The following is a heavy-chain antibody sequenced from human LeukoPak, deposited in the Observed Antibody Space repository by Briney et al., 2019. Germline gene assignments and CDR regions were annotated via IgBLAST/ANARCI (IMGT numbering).Heavy chain of an antibody. D-gene: IGHD3-22*01. CDR2: IYSGGST. Sequence: PGGSLRLSCASSRFTVSSNYMSWVRQAPGKGVEWVSVIYSGGSTYYADSVKGRFTISRDNSKNTLYLHMNSLRAEDTAVYYCASPGDYYDSSGSYNWGQGTLVTVSS. J-gene: IGHJ4*02. CDR3: ASPGDYYDSSGSYN. CDR1: RFTVSSNY. V-gene: IGHV3-53*01.